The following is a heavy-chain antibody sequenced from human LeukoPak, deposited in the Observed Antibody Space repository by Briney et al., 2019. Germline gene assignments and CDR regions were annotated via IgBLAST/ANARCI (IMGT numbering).Heavy chain of an antibody. CDR1: GVMFSSDW. D-gene: IGHD3-22*01. Sequence: GGALRVSCEGPGVMFSSDWMSSVRQAPRKGLEWVANIKQDASEKYYADSVKGRFTISRDNAKNSLYLQMNSLRPEDTAVYYCARDRRYYDSRGRSYDWFDPWGQGTLVTVSS. CDR3: ARDRRYYDSRGRSYDWFDP. V-gene: IGHV3-7*01. CDR2: IKQDASEK. J-gene: IGHJ5*02.